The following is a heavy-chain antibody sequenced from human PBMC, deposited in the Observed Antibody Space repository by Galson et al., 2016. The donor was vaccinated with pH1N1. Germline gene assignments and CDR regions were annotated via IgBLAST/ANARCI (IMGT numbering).Heavy chain of an antibody. CDR3: AKEGGPYPVTRVRYSFDY. V-gene: IGHV3-30*18. J-gene: IGHJ4*02. CDR2: ISSEGRVD. D-gene: IGHD2-21*02. CDR1: GFIFSRYG. Sequence: SLRLSCAASGFIFSRYGMHWVRQAPGKGLEWAAVISSEGRVDYYADSVRGRFTIFRDNSRNIVYLQMNGLSIEDTGVYYCAKEGGPYPVTRVRYSFDYWGQGTLVTVAS.